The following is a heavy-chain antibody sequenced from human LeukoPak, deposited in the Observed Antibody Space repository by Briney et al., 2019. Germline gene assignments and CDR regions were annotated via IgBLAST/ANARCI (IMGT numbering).Heavy chain of an antibody. V-gene: IGHV3-30*02. J-gene: IGHJ4*02. D-gene: IGHD6-13*01. CDR1: GFSFGAHA. CDR3: ARGGSRFRQQVVPPSDAQNGYYFDF. Sequence: GGSLRLSCVGSGFSFGAHAMHWVRQIPGKGLEWVAFIRYDGSNKYYADSVKGRFTISRDNSKNTLYLQMNSLRAEDTAVYYCARGGSRFRQQVVPPSDAQNGYYFDFWGQGTLVTVSS. CDR2: IRYDGSNK.